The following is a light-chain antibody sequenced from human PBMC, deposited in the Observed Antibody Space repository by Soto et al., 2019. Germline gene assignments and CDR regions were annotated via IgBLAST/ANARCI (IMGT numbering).Light chain of an antibody. CDR2: ASS. CDR3: QQSYSIPFP. Sequence: DIQMTQSPSSLSASVGDRVTITCRTSQSISSYLNWYQLKPGKAPKLLIYASSYLQSGVPSRFSGSGSVTDFTLTISSLQAEDFAIYDCQQSYSIPFPCGGGTKVEIK. V-gene: IGKV1-39*01. J-gene: IGKJ4*01. CDR1: QSISSY.